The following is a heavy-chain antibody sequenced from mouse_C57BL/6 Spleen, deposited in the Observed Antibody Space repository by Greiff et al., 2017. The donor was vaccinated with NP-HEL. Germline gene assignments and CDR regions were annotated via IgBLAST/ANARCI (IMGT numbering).Heavy chain of an antibody. Sequence: QVQLQQLGAELVMPGASVKLSCKASGYTFTSYWMHWVKQRPGQGLEWIGEIDPSDSYTNYNQKFKGKSTLTVDKSSSTAYMQLSSLTSEDSAVYYCARLGDYSNYVGYFDVWGTGTTVTVSS. V-gene: IGHV1-69*01. J-gene: IGHJ1*03. CDR1: GYTFTSYW. D-gene: IGHD2-5*01. CDR2: IDPSDSYT. CDR3: ARLGDYSNYVGYFDV.